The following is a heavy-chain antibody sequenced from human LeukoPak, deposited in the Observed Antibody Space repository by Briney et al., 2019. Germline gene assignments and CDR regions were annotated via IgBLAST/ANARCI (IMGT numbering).Heavy chain of an antibody. V-gene: IGHV3-23*01. CDR2: ISGSGGTA. D-gene: IGHD1-26*01. CDR3: AKDVRGYSGSCFDY. CDR1: GFTFSSYA. Sequence: GGSLRLSCAASGFTFSSYAMSWVRQAPGKGLEWVSAISGSGGTAYYADPVKGRFTISRDNSKNTLYLQMNSLRAEDTAVYYCAKDVRGYSGSCFDYWGQGTLVTVSS. J-gene: IGHJ4*02.